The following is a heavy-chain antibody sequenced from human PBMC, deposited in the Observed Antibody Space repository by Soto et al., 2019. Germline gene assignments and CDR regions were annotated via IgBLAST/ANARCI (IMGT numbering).Heavy chain of an antibody. CDR1: GVSINSSSYY. CDR2: IYYNENT. CDR3: ARWGGDFWNAI. Sequence: ETLSLTCTVSGVSINSSSYYWAWVRQPPGKGLEWIGTIYYNENTYYNTSLKSRVTISVDPSRNRFSLKLSSVTAADTAVYYCARWGGDFWNAIWGQGTLVTSPQ. V-gene: IGHV4-39*02. J-gene: IGHJ4*02. D-gene: IGHD3-3*01.